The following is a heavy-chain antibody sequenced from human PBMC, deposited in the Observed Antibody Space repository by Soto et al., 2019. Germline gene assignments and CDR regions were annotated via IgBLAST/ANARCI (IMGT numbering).Heavy chain of an antibody. CDR3: ARPSGSGSYYTLPDF. Sequence: EVQLVESGGGLVQPGGSLRLSCAASGFTLSDHYMDWVRQAPRKGLEWVGRTRNKANSYTTVYAASVKGRFTISRDDSKNSLYLQMNSLKTEDTAVYYCARPSGSGSYYTLPDFWGKGTLVTVSS. CDR2: TRNKANSYTT. CDR1: GFTLSDHY. J-gene: IGHJ4*02. V-gene: IGHV3-72*01. D-gene: IGHD3-10*01.